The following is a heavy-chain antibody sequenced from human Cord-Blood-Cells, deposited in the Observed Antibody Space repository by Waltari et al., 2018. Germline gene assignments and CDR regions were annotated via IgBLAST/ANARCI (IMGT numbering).Heavy chain of an antibody. V-gene: IGHV1-46*01. Sequence: QVQLVQSGAAVKKPGASVKVSCKASGYTFTSYYMHWVRQAPGQGLVWMGIINPSGGSTSYAQEFPGRVTMTSDTSTGTVYMELSSLRSEDTAVYYCANSSYKSILPTGTFDYWGQGTLVTVSS. CDR3: ANSSYKSILPTGTFDY. J-gene: IGHJ4*02. D-gene: IGHD1-1*01. CDR2: INPSGGST. CDR1: GYTFTSYY.